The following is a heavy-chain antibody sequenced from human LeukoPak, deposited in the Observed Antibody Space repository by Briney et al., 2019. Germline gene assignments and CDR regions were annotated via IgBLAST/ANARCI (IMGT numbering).Heavy chain of an antibody. D-gene: IGHD6-13*01. CDR3: AKASGSSSYIDY. CDR2: ISYDGSNK. CDR1: GFTFSSYG. J-gene: IGHJ4*02. V-gene: IGHV3-30*18. Sequence: SGGSLRLSCAASGFTFSSYGMPWVRQAPGKGLEWVAVISYDGSNKYYADSVKGRFTISRDNSKNTLYLQMNSLRAEDTAVYYCAKASGSSSYIDYWGQGTLVTVSS.